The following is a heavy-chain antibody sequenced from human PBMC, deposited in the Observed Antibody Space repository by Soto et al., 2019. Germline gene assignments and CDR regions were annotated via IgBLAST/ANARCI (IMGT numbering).Heavy chain of an antibody. CDR1: VDSISTFY. CDR3: ARGRTVRNYADDSSDYFYFFDY. D-gene: IGHD3-22*01. CDR2: VYYTGST. J-gene: IGHJ4*02. Sequence: PSETLSLTCTFSVDSISTFYWRWMRQSPGKELEWIGYVYYTGSTNYNPSLKSRVTISVDRSKNQFSLKLTSANAADTAVYYCARGRTVRNYADDSSDYFYFFDYWGQGTQVTVS. V-gene: IGHV4-59*01.